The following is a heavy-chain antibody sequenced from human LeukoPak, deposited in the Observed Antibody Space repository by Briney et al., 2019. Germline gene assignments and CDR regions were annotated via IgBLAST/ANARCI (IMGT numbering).Heavy chain of an antibody. CDR1: GYTFTSYA. D-gene: IGHD1-7*01. Sequence: VASVKVSCKASGYTFTSYAMNWVRQAPGQGLECMGWINTDTGNPAYAQGFTGRFVFSLDTSVSTAYLQISSLKAEDTAVYYCARGRGPVTGATSWYYFDYWGQGTLVTVSS. J-gene: IGHJ4*02. V-gene: IGHV7-4-1*02. CDR3: ARGRGPVTGATSWYYFDY. CDR2: INTDTGNP.